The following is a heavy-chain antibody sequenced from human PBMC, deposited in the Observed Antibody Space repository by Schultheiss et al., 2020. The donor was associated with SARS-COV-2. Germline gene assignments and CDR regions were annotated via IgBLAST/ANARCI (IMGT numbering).Heavy chain of an antibody. J-gene: IGHJ4*02. Sequence: GESLKISCAASGFTFSSYAMSWVRQAPGKGLEWVSAISGSGGSTYYADSVKGRFTISRDNSKNTLYLQMNSLRAEDTAVYYCAKGIGPFDYWGQGTLVTVSS. CDR1: GFTFSSYA. CDR2: ISGSGGST. D-gene: IGHD3-16*02. V-gene: IGHV3-23*01. CDR3: AKGIGPFDY.